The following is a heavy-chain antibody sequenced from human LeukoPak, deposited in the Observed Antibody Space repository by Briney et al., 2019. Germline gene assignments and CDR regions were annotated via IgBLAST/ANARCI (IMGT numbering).Heavy chain of an antibody. D-gene: IGHD5-18*01. V-gene: IGHV3-23*01. Sequence: GGSLRLSCAASGFPLRNSAMSWVRQAPGKGLEWVSGISGSGGSSYYADSVKGRFTITRDNSKNTLYLQMNSLRAEDTAVYYSAKTLQEWFPHYFDYWGQGTLVTVSS. CDR1: GFPLRNSA. CDR2: ISGSGGSS. J-gene: IGHJ4*02. CDR3: AKTLQEWFPHYFDY.